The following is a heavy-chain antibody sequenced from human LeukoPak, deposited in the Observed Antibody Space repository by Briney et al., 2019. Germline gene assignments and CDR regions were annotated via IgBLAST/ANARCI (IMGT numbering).Heavy chain of an antibody. CDR3: AGEVYGVHYFDY. D-gene: IGHD4-17*01. CDR2: ITSIGSYM. J-gene: IGHJ4*02. V-gene: IGHV3-21*01. Sequence: PGGSLRLSCAASGFTFSSYTMHWVRQAPGEGLEWVSSITSIGSYMYYADSMKGRFTISRDNAKNSLYLQMNSLRAEDTAVYYCAGEVYGVHYFDYWGQGTLVTVSS. CDR1: GFTFSSYT.